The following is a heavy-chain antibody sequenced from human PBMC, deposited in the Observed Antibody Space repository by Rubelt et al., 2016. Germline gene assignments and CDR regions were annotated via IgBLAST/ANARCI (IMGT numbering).Heavy chain of an antibody. J-gene: IGHJ4*02. CDR1: GGSISSSSYY. CDR3: ARGRFLEWLPPDY. V-gene: IGHV4-39*01. D-gene: IGHD3-3*01. CDR2: IDYSGST. Sequence: QLQLQESGPGLVKPSETLSLTCTVSGGSISSSSYYWGWIRQPPGKGLEWIGSIDYSGSTYYNTSLKSRVTISGDTSKDQFSLTLCSATAADTAVYYCARGRFLEWLPPDYWGQGTLVTVSS.